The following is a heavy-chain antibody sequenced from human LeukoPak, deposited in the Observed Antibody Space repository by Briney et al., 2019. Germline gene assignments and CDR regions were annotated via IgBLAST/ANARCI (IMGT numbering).Heavy chain of an antibody. Sequence: SETLSLTCTVSGDSMRSGDYSWSWIRQPPGKGLEWIGNIYHSGGTYYNPSLKSRVTISVDRSKNQFSLKLSSVTAADTAVYYCARDRVRGNANPYFDYWGQGTLVTVSS. V-gene: IGHV4-30-2*01. CDR3: ARDRVRGNANPYFDY. D-gene: IGHD1-1*01. CDR1: GDSMRSGDYS. J-gene: IGHJ4*02. CDR2: IYHSGGT.